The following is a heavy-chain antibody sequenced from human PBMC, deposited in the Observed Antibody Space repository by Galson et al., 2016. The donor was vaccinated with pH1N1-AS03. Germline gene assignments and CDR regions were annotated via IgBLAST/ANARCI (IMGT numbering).Heavy chain of an antibody. D-gene: IGHD5-18*01. J-gene: IGHJ5*02. V-gene: IGHV4-59*12. CDR2: FYYSGST. CDR3: VVLTPGYTSGGGSVDH. CDR1: GDSMSGYW. Sequence: LSLTCVVSGDSMSGYWWNWIRQPPGKGLEWIGYFYYSGSTDYNPSLKSRVTILLDRSKNQFSLRLTSVTAADTAIYYCVVLTPGYTSGGGSVDHWGQGTLVAVSS.